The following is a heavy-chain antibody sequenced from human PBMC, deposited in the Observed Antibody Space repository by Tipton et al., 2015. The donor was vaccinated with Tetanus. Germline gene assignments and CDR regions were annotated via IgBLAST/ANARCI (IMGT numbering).Heavy chain of an antibody. D-gene: IGHD3-22*01. J-gene: IGHJ3*02. Sequence: TLSLTCAVYGGSFSGYYWSWIRQPPGKGLEWIGEINHSGSTNYNPSLKSRVTISVDTSKNHFSLKLSSVTAADTAVYYCARAHYYDSSGGVATVGAFDIWGQGTMVTVSS. V-gene: IGHV4-34*01. CDR1: GGSFSGYY. CDR2: INHSGST. CDR3: ARAHYYDSSGGVATVGAFDI.